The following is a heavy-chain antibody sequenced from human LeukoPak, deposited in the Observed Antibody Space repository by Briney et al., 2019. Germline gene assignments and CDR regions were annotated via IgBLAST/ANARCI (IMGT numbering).Heavy chain of an antibody. D-gene: IGHD1-14*01. CDR1: GFTFSSYA. Sequence: GGSLRLSCAASGFTFSSYAMSWVRQAPGKGLVWVSRINEDGSSTNYADSVKGRFTISRDNVKNTLYLQLNGLRAEDTAVYYCARGGLEPVDYWGQGTLVTVSS. CDR2: INEDGSST. CDR3: ARGGLEPVDY. V-gene: IGHV3-74*01. J-gene: IGHJ4*02.